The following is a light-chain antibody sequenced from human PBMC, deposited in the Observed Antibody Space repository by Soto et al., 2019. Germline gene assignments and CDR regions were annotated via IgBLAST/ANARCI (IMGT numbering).Light chain of an antibody. CDR2: GAS. V-gene: IGKV3-15*01. Sequence: EIVMTQSPDTLSVYPGEGATLSCRASQGVSSFLAWYQQGPGQAPRLLIYGASTRAPGIPARFSGSGSGTDFTLTISSLQSEDFAVYYCQHYSVWPPTFGRGTKVDIK. CDR3: QHYSVWPPT. J-gene: IGKJ1*01. CDR1: QGVSSF.